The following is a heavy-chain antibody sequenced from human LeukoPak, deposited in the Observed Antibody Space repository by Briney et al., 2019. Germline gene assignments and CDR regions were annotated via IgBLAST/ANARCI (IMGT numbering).Heavy chain of an antibody. Sequence: SETLSLTCAVYGGSFSRYYWSWIRQPPGKGLEWIGEINHSGSTNYNPSLKSRVTISVDTSKNQFSLKLSSVTAADTAVYYCARISYYYYGMDVWGQGTTVTASS. V-gene: IGHV4-34*01. CDR3: ARISYYYYGMDV. CDR2: INHSGST. CDR1: GGSFSRYY. J-gene: IGHJ6*02.